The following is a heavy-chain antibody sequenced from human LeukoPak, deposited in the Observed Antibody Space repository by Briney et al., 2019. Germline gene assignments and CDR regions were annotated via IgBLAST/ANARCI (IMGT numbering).Heavy chain of an antibody. V-gene: IGHV1-24*01. J-gene: IGHJ4*02. CDR1: GYTLTVLS. CDR3: ARVLGYYGSSAPDY. CDR2: FDPEDGET. Sequence: ASVKVSCKVSGYTLTVLSMHWVRQAPGKGLEWMGGFDPEDGETIYAQKFQGRVTMTEDTSTDTAYMELSSLRSEDTAVYYCARVLGYYGSSAPDYWGQGTLVTVSS. D-gene: IGHD3-10*01.